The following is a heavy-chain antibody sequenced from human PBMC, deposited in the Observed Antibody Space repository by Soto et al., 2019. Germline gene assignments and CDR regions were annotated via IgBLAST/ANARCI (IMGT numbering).Heavy chain of an antibody. J-gene: IGHJ6*02. CDR3: ARVSYCDALDV. CDR2: SNGVNGFT. CDR1: GYTFRSYA. V-gene: IGHV1-3*02. Sequence: QVQLVQSGAEVRTPGASVKISCKASGYTFRSYAVQWVRQAPGQRLEWVVWSNGVNGFTKFSPELQDRVTITRDTAVSTIYMALSSLTSDGAAVYYCARVSYCDALDVWGQGTKVTVAS. D-gene: IGHD3-22*01.